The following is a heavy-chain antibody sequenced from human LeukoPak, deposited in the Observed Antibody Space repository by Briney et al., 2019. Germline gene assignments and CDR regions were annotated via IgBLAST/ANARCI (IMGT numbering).Heavy chain of an antibody. CDR1: GGSISSYY. CDR3: ARVGGGTRAFDI. J-gene: IGHJ3*02. Sequence: PSETLSLTCTVSGGSISSYYWSWIRQPPGKGLEWIGYIYYSGSTYYNPSLKSRVTISVDTSKNQFSLKLSSVTAADTAVYYCARVGGGTRAFDIWGQGTMVTVSS. D-gene: IGHD3-16*01. CDR2: IYYSGST. V-gene: IGHV4-30-4*08.